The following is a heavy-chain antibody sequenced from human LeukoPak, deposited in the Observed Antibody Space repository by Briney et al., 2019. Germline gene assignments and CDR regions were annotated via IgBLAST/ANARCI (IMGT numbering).Heavy chain of an antibody. V-gene: IGHV3-30*04. CDR3: ARTRTQVSYRGFDY. Sequence: GGSLRLSCAASGFTFSNFPMHWVRQAPGKGLEWVAAISSDGGITYYADSVKGRFTISRDNAKNSLYLQMSGLRVEDTAVYYCARTRTQVSYRGFDYWGQGTPVTVSS. CDR2: ISSDGGIT. J-gene: IGHJ4*02. D-gene: IGHD1-14*01. CDR1: GFTFSNFP.